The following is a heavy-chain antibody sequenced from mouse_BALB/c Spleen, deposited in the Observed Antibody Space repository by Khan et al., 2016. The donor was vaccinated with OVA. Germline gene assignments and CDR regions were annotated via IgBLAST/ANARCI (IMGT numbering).Heavy chain of an antibody. D-gene: IGHD1-1*01. CDR2: IGYSGST. CDR3: ASWRLLRRYPDYFDY. J-gene: IGHJ2*01. Sequence: EVKLLESGPGLLKPSQSLSLTCTVTGYSITSDYAWNWIRQFPGNQLEWMAYIGYSGSTTYNPSLRSRISITRDTSKNQFFLQLTSVTTEDTATYYCASWRLLRRYPDYFDYWGQGTTLTVSA. CDR1: GYSITSDYA. V-gene: IGHV3-2*02.